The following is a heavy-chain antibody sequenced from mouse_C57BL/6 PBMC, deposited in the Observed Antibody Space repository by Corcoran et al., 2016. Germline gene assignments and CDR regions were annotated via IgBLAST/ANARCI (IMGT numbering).Heavy chain of an antibody. CDR3: ARGNSYGNFFAY. D-gene: IGHD2-1*01. J-gene: IGHJ3*01. CDR2: INTYSGVP. Sequence: NKGGQAGPELKKPGETVKISCKASGYTFTTYGMSWVKQAPGKGLKWMGWINTYSGVPTYVDDFKGRFAFSLETSASTAYLQINNLKNEDTATYFCARGNSYGNFFAYWGQGTLVTVSA. CDR1: GYTFTTYG. V-gene: IGHV9-3*01.